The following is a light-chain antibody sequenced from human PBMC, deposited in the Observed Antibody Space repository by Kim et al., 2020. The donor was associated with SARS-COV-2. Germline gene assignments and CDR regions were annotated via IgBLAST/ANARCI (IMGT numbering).Light chain of an antibody. CDR2: GAS. Sequence: ASVGDRVTIACRASQAIGNHLAWYQQKPGPAPKRLIYGASSWQSGVPSRFSGSGSGTEFTLTISSLQPEDFTTYYCLYHNNHLRNFGGETKVDIK. CDR1: QAIGNH. V-gene: IGKV1-17*01. J-gene: IGKJ4*01. CDR3: LYHNNHLRN.